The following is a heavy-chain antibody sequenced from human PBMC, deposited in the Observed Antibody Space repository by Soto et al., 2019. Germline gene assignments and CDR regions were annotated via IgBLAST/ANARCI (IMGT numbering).Heavy chain of an antibody. J-gene: IGHJ4*01. D-gene: IGHD4-17*01. V-gene: IGHV4-59*01. CDR3: ARDYGGPYDH. Sequence: SETLSLTCTVSGAPITINYWSLIRQAPGKRLEWIGYIYYSGSTTYNPSLKSRVTMSADTSKDQFSLKLNSVTAADTAVYYCARDYGGPYDHWGPGILVTVSS. CDR2: IYYSGST. CDR1: GAPITINY.